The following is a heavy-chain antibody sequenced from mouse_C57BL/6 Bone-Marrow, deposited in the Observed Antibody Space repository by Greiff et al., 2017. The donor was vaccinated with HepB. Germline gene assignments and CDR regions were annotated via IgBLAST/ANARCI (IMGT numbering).Heavy chain of an antibody. Sequence: EVKLMESGGGLVQPGGSLKLSCAASGFTFSDYGMAWVRQAPRKGPEWVAFISNLAYSIYYADTVTGRFTISRENAKNTLYLEMSSLRSEDTAMYYCARQDGNYGFAYWGQGTLVTVSA. V-gene: IGHV5-15*01. CDR3: ARQDGNYGFAY. J-gene: IGHJ3*01. D-gene: IGHD2-1*01. CDR1: GFTFSDYG. CDR2: ISNLAYSI.